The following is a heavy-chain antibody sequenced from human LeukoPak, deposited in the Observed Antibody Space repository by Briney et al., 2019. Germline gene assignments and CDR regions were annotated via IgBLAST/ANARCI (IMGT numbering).Heavy chain of an antibody. V-gene: IGHV4-59*01. D-gene: IGHD6-19*01. CDR2: IHYSGST. CDR1: GGSISSYY. Sequence: SETLSLTCTVSGGSISSYYWSWIRQPPGKGLEWIGHIHYSGSTNHNPSLKSRVTISVDTSKNQFSLKLSSVTAADTAVYYCARTDSSGWYVFDYSGQGTLVTVSS. CDR3: ARTDSSGWYVFDY. J-gene: IGHJ4*02.